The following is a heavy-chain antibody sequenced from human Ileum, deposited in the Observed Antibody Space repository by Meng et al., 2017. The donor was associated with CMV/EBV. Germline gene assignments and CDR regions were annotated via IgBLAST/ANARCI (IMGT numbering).Heavy chain of an antibody. V-gene: IGHV3-23*03. CDR1: GFTFSSYA. CDR3: AKGNTAMVTNYYYYSGMDV. J-gene: IGHJ6*02. D-gene: IGHD5-18*01. CDR2: IYDAGSNT. Sequence: GESLKISCAASGFTFSSYAMNWVRQAPGKGLEWVSVIYDAGSNTYYADSVKGRFTISRDNSKNTLYLQMNSLRAEDTAVYYCAKGNTAMVTNYYYYSGMDVWGQGTTVTVSS.